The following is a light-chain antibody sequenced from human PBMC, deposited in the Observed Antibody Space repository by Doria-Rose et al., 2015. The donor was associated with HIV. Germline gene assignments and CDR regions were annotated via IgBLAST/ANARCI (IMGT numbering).Light chain of an antibody. CDR1: QSFSSTY. CDR2: DGS. J-gene: IGKJ1*01. CDR3: HQYGTSWT. Sequence: EIVMTQSPGTLSLSPGERATLSCRASQSFSSTYLAWYQRKPVQAPSLLIHDGSTRATGIPDRFSASGSGTDFTLTINRLEPEDFALYYCHQYGTSWTFGQGTKVEI. V-gene: IGKV3-20*01.